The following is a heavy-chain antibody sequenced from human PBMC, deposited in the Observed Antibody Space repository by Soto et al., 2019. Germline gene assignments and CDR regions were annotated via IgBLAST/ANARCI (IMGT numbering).Heavy chain of an antibody. Sequence: GGSLRLSCAASAFAFRSYAMYWVRQAPGKGLEWVTVISYDGTNNYYADSVKGRFTVSRDNSKNTLYLQMNSLRAEDTAVYYCARDRLYDSNTYYYKYGMDVWGQGTTVTVSS. CDR1: AFAFRSYA. V-gene: IGHV3-30-3*01. J-gene: IGHJ6*02. CDR2: ISYDGTNN. CDR3: ARDRLYDSNTYYYKYGMDV. D-gene: IGHD3-22*01.